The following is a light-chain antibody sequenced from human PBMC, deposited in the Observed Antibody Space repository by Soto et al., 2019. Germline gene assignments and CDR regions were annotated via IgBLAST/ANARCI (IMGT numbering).Light chain of an antibody. V-gene: IGKV3-11*01. CDR1: QSVSSY. CDR3: QQRSNWPPA. Sequence: EIVLTQSPATLSLSPGEGATLSCRASQSVSSYLAWYQQKPGQAPRLLIYDASNRATGIPARFSGSGSGTDFTLTISSLEPEDFAVYYCQQRSNWPPAFGQGTKLEIK. J-gene: IGKJ2*01. CDR2: DAS.